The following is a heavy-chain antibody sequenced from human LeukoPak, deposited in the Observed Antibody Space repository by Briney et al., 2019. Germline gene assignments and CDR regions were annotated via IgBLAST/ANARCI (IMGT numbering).Heavy chain of an antibody. Sequence: PSETLSLTCTVSGGSTNSHSWSWIRQPPGKGLEWIGYIHYSGSTNYNPSLKSRVTISVDTSKNQLSLKLSSVTAADTAVYYCASQGFWGQGTLVTVSS. J-gene: IGHJ4*02. D-gene: IGHD2-15*01. CDR2: IHYSGST. CDR1: GGSTNSHS. CDR3: ASQGF. V-gene: IGHV4-59*11.